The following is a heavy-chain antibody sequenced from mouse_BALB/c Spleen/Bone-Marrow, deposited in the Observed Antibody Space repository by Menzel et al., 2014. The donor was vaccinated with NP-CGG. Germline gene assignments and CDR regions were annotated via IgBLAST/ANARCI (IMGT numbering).Heavy chain of an antibody. CDR1: GFNIKDYY. CDR3: APIYEGYYVAWFDY. V-gene: IGHV14-1*02. D-gene: IGHD2-3*01. Sequence: EVMLVESGAELVRPGALVKLSCKASGFNIKDYYMHWVKQRPEQGLEWIGWIDPENGNTIYDPKFQGKASITADTSSNTAYLQLSSLTSEDTAVYYCAPIYEGYYVAWFDYWGQGTLVTVSA. J-gene: IGHJ3*01. CDR2: IDPENGNT.